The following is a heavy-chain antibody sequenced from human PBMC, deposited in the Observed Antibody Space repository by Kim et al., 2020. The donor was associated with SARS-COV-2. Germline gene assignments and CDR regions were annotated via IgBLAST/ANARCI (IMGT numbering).Heavy chain of an antibody. CDR3: ARALPITMVRGVILNWFDP. CDR1: GYSISSGYY. CDR2: IYHSGST. V-gene: IGHV4-38-2*02. D-gene: IGHD3-10*01. Sequence: SETLSLTCTVSGYSISSGYYWGWIRQPPGKGLEWIGSIYHSGSTYYNPSLKSRVTISVDTSKNQFSLKLSSVTAADTAVYYCARALPITMVRGVILNWFDPWGQGTLVTVSS. J-gene: IGHJ5*02.